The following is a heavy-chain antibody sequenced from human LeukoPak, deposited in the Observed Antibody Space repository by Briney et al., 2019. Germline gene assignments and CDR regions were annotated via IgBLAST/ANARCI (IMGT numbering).Heavy chain of an antibody. CDR1: GYTLTGYY. J-gene: IGHJ4*02. CDR3: ARDVVVVVAARYYFDY. V-gene: IGHV1-2*02. CDR2: INPNSGGT. Sequence: ASVKVSCKASGYTLTGYYMHWVRQAPGQRLEWMGWINPNSGGTNYAQKFQGRVTMTRDTSISTAYMELSRLRSDDTAVYYCARDVVVVVAARYYFDYWGQGTLVTVSS. D-gene: IGHD2-15*01.